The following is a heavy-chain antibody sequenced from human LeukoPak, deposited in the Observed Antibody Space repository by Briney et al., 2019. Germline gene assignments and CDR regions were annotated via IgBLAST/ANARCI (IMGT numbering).Heavy chain of an antibody. D-gene: IGHD4-17*01. CDR1: GFTFSSYA. CDR3: ARHTGDFDY. Sequence: AGGSLRLSCAASGFTFSSYAMHWVRQAPGKGLEWVAVISYDGSNKYYADSVKGRFTISRDNSKNTLYLQINSLRAEDTAVYYCARHTGDFDYWGQGTLVTVSS. J-gene: IGHJ4*02. CDR2: ISYDGSNK. V-gene: IGHV3-30-3*01.